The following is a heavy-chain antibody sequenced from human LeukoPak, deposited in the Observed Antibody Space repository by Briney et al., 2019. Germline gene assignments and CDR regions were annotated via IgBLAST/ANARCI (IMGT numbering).Heavy chain of an antibody. CDR2: ITGSGGST. J-gene: IGHJ4*02. V-gene: IGHV3-23*01. CDR1: GFTFSRYG. Sequence: YPGRSLRLSCAASGFTFSRYGMHWVRQAPGKGLEWVSGITGSGGSTSYADSVKGRFTISRDNSKNTLYLQMNSLRGEDTAVYYCARQQDTTNPGYWGQGTLVTVSS. D-gene: IGHD5-18*01. CDR3: ARQQDTTNPGY.